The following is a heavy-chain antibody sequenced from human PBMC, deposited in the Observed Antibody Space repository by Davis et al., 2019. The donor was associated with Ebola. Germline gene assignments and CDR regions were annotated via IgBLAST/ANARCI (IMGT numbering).Heavy chain of an antibody. CDR3: ARDSSGWYYFDY. CDR2: INAGNGNT. Sequence: AASVNVSCKASGYTFTSYAMHWVRQAPGQRLEWMGWINAGNGNTKYSQKFQGRVTITRDTSASTAYMELSSLRSEDTAVYYCARDSSGWYYFDYWGQGTLVTVSS. CDR1: GYTFTSYA. D-gene: IGHD6-19*01. V-gene: IGHV1-3*01. J-gene: IGHJ4*02.